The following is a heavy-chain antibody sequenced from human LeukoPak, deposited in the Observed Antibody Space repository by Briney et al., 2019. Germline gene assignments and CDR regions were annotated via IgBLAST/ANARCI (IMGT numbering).Heavy chain of an antibody. J-gene: IGHJ4*02. CDR2: INHSGST. CDR1: GGSFGGYY. D-gene: IGHD3-3*01. V-gene: IGHV4-34*01. CDR3: ARVSGDYPEYFDY. Sequence: PSEILSLTCAVYGGSFGGYYWSWIRQPPGKGLEWIGEINHSGSTNYNPSLKSRVTISVDTSKNQFSLKLSSVTAADTAVYYCARVSGDYPEYFDYWGQGTLVTVSS.